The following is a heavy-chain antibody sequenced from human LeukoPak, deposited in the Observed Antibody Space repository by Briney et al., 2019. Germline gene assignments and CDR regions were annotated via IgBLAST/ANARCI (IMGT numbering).Heavy chain of an antibody. CDR3: AKDQNWRISSGYPPDY. CDR1: GFTFSSYE. J-gene: IGHJ4*02. V-gene: IGHV3-30*18. CDR2: ISYDGSNK. Sequence: GGSLRLSCAASGFTFSSYEMNWVRQAPGKGLEWVAVISYDGSNKYYADSVKGRFTISRDNSKSTLYLQMNSLRAEDTAVYYCAKDQNWRISSGYPPDYWGQGTLVTVSS. D-gene: IGHD3-22*01.